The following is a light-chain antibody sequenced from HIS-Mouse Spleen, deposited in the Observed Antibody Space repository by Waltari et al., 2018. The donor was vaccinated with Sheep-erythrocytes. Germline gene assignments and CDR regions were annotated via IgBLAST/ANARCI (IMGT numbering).Light chain of an antibody. CDR3: CSYAGSYTLV. J-gene: IGLJ2*01. CDR2: DVS. Sequence: QSALTQPRSVSGSPGQSVTISCPGTSSDVGGYNYVSWYQQHPGKAPKLMIYDVSKRPSGVPDCFSGSKSGNTSSLTISGLQAEDEADYYCCSYAGSYTLVFGGGTKLTVL. CDR1: SSDVGGYNY. V-gene: IGLV2-11*01.